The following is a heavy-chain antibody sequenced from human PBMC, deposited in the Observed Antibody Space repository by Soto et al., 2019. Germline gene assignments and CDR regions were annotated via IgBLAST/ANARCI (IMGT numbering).Heavy chain of an antibody. CDR1: GFTFSSYG. J-gene: IGHJ6*02. Sequence: QVQLVESGGGVVQPGRSLRLSCAASGFTFSSYGMHWVRQAPGKGLEWVAVIWYDGSNKYYADSVKGRFTISRDNSKNTLYLQMNSLRAEDTAVYYWARFHLRGDYRYYYYYGMDVWGQGTTVTVSS. CDR2: IWYDGSNK. CDR3: ARFHLRGDYRYYYYYGMDV. D-gene: IGHD4-17*01. V-gene: IGHV3-33*01.